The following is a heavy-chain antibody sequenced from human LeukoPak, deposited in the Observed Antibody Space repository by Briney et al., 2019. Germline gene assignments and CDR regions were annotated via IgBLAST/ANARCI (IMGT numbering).Heavy chain of an antibody. J-gene: IGHJ4*02. Sequence: GGSLRLSCAASGFXLSSYSINWVRQAPGKGLEWVAVIWYDGSNKYYADSVKGRITISRDNSKNTLYLQMNSLRAEDTAVYYCAREAPETTVSSNVFDYWGQGTLVTVSS. CDR1: GFXLSSYS. CDR2: IWYDGSNK. CDR3: AREAPETTVSSNVFDY. V-gene: IGHV3-33*08. D-gene: IGHD4-11*01.